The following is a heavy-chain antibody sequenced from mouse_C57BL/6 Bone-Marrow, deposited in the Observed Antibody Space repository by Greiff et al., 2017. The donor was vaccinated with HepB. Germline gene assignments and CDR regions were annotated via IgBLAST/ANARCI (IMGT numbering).Heavy chain of an antibody. CDR2: IYPGDGDT. CDR3: ARGLRLRY. V-gene: IGHV1-82*01. D-gene: IGHD3-2*02. Sequence: VQLQESGPELVKPGASVKISCKASGYAFSSSWMNWVKQRPGKGLEWIGRIYPGDGDTNYNGKFKGKATLTADKSSSTAYMQLSSLTSEDSAVYYCARGLRLRYWGQGTLVTVSA. J-gene: IGHJ3*01. CDR1: GYAFSSSW.